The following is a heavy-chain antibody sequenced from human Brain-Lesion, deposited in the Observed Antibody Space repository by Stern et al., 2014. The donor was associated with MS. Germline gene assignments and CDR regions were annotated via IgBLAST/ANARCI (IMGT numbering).Heavy chain of an antibody. CDR3: ARADYSVSGTPFDY. V-gene: IGHV4-61*02. Sequence: QLQLQESGPGLVRPSPTLSLTCTVSGGVITRGRYYWTRIRPTDGPGMEWIGRTYTSGGTNSNPSLARRVPLSLASASNHFPLQLSSVTVADTAVYFCARADYSVSGTPFDYWGQGTLVAV. J-gene: IGHJ4*02. D-gene: IGHD3-10*01. CDR2: TYTSGGT. CDR1: GGVITRGRYY.